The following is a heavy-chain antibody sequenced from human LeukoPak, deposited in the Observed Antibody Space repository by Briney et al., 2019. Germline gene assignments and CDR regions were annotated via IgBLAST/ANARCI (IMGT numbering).Heavy chain of an antibody. CDR1: GFAFSDYD. Sequence: HTEGSLRLSCAASGFAFSDYDMHWVRQATGKGLEWVSAIGTAGDTYYTGSVKGRFTISRENAKNSLYLQMNSLRAGDTAVYYCARVAKERVGGVYYFDYWGQGTLVTVSS. V-gene: IGHV3-13*01. J-gene: IGHJ4*02. CDR3: ARVAKERVGGVYYFDY. CDR2: IGTAGDT. D-gene: IGHD1-1*01.